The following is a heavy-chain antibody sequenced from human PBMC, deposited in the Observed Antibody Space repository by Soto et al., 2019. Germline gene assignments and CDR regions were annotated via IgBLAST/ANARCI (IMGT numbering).Heavy chain of an antibody. CDR1: GFTFRSFA. CDR3: AGPGYSSQDY. D-gene: IGHD5-18*01. CDR2: ISGSGDGT. J-gene: IGHJ4*02. V-gene: IGHV3-23*01. Sequence: GGSLRLSCAASGFTFRSFALSWVRQAPGKGLEWVSAISGSGDGTDYADSVKGRFTISRDNFKNTLYLQMNSLRAEDTAVYYCAGPGYSSQDYWGQGTLVTVSS.